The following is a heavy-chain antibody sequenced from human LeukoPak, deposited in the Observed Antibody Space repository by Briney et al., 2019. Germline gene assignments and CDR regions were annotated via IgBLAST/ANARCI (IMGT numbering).Heavy chain of an antibody. V-gene: IGHV4-38-2*02. D-gene: IGHD6-19*01. Sequence: SETLSLTCTVSGYSISSGYYWGWIRQPPGKGLEWIGRIYTTGSTNYNPSLKSRVTMSVDTSKNQFSLKLSSVTAADTAVYYCAREYSSGWYSAYYYYMDVWGKGTTVTISS. CDR2: IYTTGST. CDR1: GYSISSGYY. CDR3: AREYSSGWYSAYYYYMDV. J-gene: IGHJ6*03.